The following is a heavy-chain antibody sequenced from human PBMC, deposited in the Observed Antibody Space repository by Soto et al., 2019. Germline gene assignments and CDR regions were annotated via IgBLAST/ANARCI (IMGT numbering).Heavy chain of an antibody. Sequence: ASVKVSCKASGYTFTGYYMHWVRQAPGQGLEWMGWINPNSGGTNYSQKFQGRVTITRDTSASTAYMELSSLRSEDTAVYYCARIKAYPGIAAAGKGWFDPWGQGTLVTVSS. V-gene: IGHV1-2*02. CDR3: ARIKAYPGIAAAGKGWFDP. J-gene: IGHJ5*02. CDR2: INPNSGGT. D-gene: IGHD6-13*01. CDR1: GYTFTGYY.